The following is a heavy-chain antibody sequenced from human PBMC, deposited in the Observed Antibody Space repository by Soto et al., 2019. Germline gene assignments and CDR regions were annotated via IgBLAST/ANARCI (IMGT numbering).Heavy chain of an antibody. CDR2: ISGSGGST. V-gene: IGHV3-23*01. CDR3: ASTVTIRYYYYGMDV. J-gene: IGHJ6*02. D-gene: IGHD4-17*01. CDR1: GFTFSSYA. Sequence: EVQLLESGGGLVQPGGSLRLSCAASGFTFSSYAMSWVRQAPGKGLEWVSAISGSGGSTYYADSVKGRFTISRDNSTNPLYLQMNSLRAEDTAVYYCASTVTIRYYYYGMDVWGQGTTVTVSS.